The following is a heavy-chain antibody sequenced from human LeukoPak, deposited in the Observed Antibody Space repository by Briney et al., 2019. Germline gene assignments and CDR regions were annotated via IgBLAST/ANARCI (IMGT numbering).Heavy chain of an antibody. CDR2: VSAGGGST. Sequence: GESLRLSCAASGFTFSGYAMTWVRQAPGKGLEWVSTVSAGGGSTYYADSVKGRFTISRDNPKNTLHLQMNSLRAEDTAVYYCAKRLYGSGGYYQFDYWGQGTLVTVSS. CDR3: AKRLYGSGGYYQFDY. V-gene: IGHV3-23*01. J-gene: IGHJ4*02. CDR1: GFTFSGYA. D-gene: IGHD3-10*01.